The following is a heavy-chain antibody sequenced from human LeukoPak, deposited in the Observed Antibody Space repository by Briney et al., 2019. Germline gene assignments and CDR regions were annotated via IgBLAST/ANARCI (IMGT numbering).Heavy chain of an antibody. CDR1: GYTFTSYA. Sequence: ASVKVSCKASGYTFTSYAMNWVRQAPGQGLEWMGWINTNTGNPTYAQGFTGRFVFSLDTSVSTAYLQISSLKAEDTAVYYCARDSYYYGSGSWIDYYYMDVWGKGTTVTVSS. D-gene: IGHD3-10*01. CDR3: ARDSYYYGSGSWIDYYYMDV. V-gene: IGHV7-4-1*02. J-gene: IGHJ6*03. CDR2: INTNTGNP.